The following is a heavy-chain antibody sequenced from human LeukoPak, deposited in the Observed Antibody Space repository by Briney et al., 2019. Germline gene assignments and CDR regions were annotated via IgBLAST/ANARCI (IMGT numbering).Heavy chain of an antibody. CDR2: IVVGSGNT. J-gene: IGHJ3*02. CDR3: ASKWVTYYYNSSAYHYPTDVFDI. V-gene: IGHV1-58*02. D-gene: IGHD3-22*01. CDR1: GFTFTSSA. Sequence: ASVKVSCKASGFTFTSSAMQWVRQARGQRLEWIGWIVVGSGNTNYAQKFQERVTITRDMSTSTAYMELSRLRSDDTAVYYCASKWVTYYYNSSAYHYPTDVFDIWGQGTMVTVSS.